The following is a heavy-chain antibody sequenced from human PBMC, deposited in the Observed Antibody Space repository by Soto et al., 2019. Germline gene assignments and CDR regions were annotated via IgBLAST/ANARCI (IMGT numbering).Heavy chain of an antibody. J-gene: IGHJ5*02. D-gene: IGHD6-6*01. CDR1: GFTFSSYA. CDR2: ISGSGGST. CDR3: AKSGRIAGRPVNWFDP. Sequence: GGSLRLSCAASGFTFSSYAMRWVRQAPGKGLEWVSAISGSGGSTYYADSVNGRFTISIDNSRNTLYLQMNSLRAEDTAVYYCAKSGRIAGRPVNWFDPWGQGTLVTVSS. V-gene: IGHV3-23*01.